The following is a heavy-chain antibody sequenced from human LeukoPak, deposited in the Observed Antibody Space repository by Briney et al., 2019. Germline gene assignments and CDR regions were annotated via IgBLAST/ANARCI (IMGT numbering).Heavy chain of an antibody. D-gene: IGHD2-2*01. Sequence: ASVKVSCKASGYAFTAYYMHWVRQAPGQGLEWMGWINPNSGGTNYAQKFQGRVTMTRDTSISTAYMELSRLRSDDTAVYYCARDRVVVPAAFDYWGQGTLVTVSS. V-gene: IGHV1-2*02. J-gene: IGHJ4*02. CDR2: INPNSGGT. CDR1: GYAFTAYY. CDR3: ARDRVVVPAAFDY.